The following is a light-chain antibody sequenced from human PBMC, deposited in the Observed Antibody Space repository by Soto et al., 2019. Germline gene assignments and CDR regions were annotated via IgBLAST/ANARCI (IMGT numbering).Light chain of an antibody. CDR1: RSILYSSNKKNY. V-gene: IGKV4-1*01. Sequence: DIVMTQSPDSLAVALGERATLSCKSSRSILYSSNKKNYLAWYQHKPGQPPKLLISWASTRESGVPDRFTGSGSGTDFTLTISSLQAEDVAVYHCLQYYENRAWTFGQGTKVEI. CDR2: WAS. CDR3: LQYYENRAWT. J-gene: IGKJ1*01.